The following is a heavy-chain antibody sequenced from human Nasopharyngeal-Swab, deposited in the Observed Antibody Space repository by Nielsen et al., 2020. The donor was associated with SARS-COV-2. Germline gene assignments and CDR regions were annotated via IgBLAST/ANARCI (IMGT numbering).Heavy chain of an antibody. CDR2: IYYSGST. Sequence: WIRQPPGKGLEWIGNIYYSGSTYYNPSLKSRVTISVDTSKNQFSLKLSSVTAADTAVYYCARPRGSGWYREAFDIWGQGTMVTVSS. V-gene: IGHV4-39*01. J-gene: IGHJ3*02. CDR3: ARPRGSGWYREAFDI. D-gene: IGHD6-19*01.